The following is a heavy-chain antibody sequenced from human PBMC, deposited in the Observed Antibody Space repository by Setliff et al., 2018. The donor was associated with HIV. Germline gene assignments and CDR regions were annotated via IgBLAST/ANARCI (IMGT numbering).Heavy chain of an antibody. CDR3: VRINYSIWKGWGEAIGIYITHYYAYYMDV. CDR1: GASISNSNSY. CDR2: IYQSGST. Sequence: PSETLSLTCAVYGASISNSNSYWGWIRQPPGKRLEWLGSIYQSGSTSYNPSLSSRLTISVDTSKNQVSLRLSSVTAADTGTYLCVRINYSIWKGWGEAIGIYITHYYAYYMDVWGNGTTVTVSS. J-gene: IGHJ6*04. V-gene: IGHV4-39*01. D-gene: IGHD3-22*01.